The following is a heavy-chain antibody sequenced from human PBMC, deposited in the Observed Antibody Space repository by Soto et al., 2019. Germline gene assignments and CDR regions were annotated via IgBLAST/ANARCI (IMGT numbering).Heavy chain of an antibody. V-gene: IGHV4-59*01. CDR3: ARGTLTSYFDY. Sequence: LSLTCTVSGGSISAYYWSWIRQPPGKGLEWIGYFYYSGSTNYNPSLKSRVTISVDTSKTQFSLKLTSVTAADTAVYYCARGTLTSYFDYWGQGTLVTVSS. CDR1: GGSISAYY. J-gene: IGHJ4*02. CDR2: FYYSGST.